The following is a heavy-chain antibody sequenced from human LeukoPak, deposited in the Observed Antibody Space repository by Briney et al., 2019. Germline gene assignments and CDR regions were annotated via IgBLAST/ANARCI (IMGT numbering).Heavy chain of an antibody. CDR2: IYTSGST. J-gene: IGHJ3*02. Sequence: SETLSLTCTVSGGSISSYYWSWIRQPAGKGLEWIGRIYTSGSTNYNPSLKSRVTMSVDTSKNQFSLTLSSVTAADTAVYYCARRALIYDFWSGYSGYDAFDIWGQGTMVTVSS. D-gene: IGHD3-3*01. V-gene: IGHV4-4*07. CDR1: GGSISSYY. CDR3: ARRALIYDFWSGYSGYDAFDI.